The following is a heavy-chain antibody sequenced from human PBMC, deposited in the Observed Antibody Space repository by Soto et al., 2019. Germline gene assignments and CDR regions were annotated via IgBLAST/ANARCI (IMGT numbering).Heavy chain of an antibody. CDR2: IFYTGST. J-gene: IGHJ4*02. D-gene: IGHD3-3*01. Sequence: KTSETLSLTCTVSGGSLSRYFWTWIRQPPGKGLEFIGHIFYTGSTNYNPSLKSRVSISLDTSESQFSLKLSSVTAADTAVYYCARSLRNDFFDYWGQGALVTVSS. CDR3: ARSLRNDFFDY. V-gene: IGHV4-59*01. CDR1: GGSLSRYF.